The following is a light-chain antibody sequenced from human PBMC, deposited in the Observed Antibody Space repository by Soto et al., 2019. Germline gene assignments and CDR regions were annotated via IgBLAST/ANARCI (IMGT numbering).Light chain of an antibody. Sequence: IVLTQSPGSLSFSPGEIATLSCRASQSVSSKYLGWYQQKPGQAPRLLIYGASSRATGIPDRFSGSGSGTDFTLTISRLEPEDFAVYYCQQYGSSGTFGQGTKVDIK. V-gene: IGKV3-20*01. CDR1: QSVSSKY. CDR2: GAS. J-gene: IGKJ1*01. CDR3: QQYGSSGT.